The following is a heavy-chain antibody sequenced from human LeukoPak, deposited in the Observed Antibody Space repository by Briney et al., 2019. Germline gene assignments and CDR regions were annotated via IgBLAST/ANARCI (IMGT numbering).Heavy chain of an antibody. CDR3: ARDGRYGSGPHWFDP. J-gene: IGHJ5*02. CDR1: RGSISNYY. Sequence: SLSLTCTISRGSISNYYWSWVRQPAGRGLEWIGRINASGSTNYSPSLKSRVTMSVDMSKNQFSLRLTSVTAADTAVYYCARDGRYGSGPHWFDPWGQGTLVTVSS. V-gene: IGHV4-4*07. D-gene: IGHD3-10*01. CDR2: INASGST.